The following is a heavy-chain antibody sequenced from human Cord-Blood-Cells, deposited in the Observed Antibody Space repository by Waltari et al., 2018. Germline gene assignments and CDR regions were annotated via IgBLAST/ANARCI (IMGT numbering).Heavy chain of an antibody. J-gene: IGHJ4*02. CDR1: GYSISSGYY. Sequence: QVQLQESGPGLVKPSETLSLTCTVSGYSISSGYYWGWIRQPPGKGLEWIGSIYQGGGTNHSPALKGRGTISVDTSKNQFSLKLSSVTAADTAVYYCASTGVITYYDFWSGYYFDYWGQGTLVTVSS. V-gene: IGHV4-38-2*02. D-gene: IGHD3-3*01. CDR2: IYQGGGT. CDR3: ASTGVITYYDFWSGYYFDY.